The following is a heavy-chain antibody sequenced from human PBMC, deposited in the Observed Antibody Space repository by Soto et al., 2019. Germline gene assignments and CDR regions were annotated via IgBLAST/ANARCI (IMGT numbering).Heavy chain of an antibody. CDR1: GGSISSGGYS. V-gene: IGHV4-30-2*01. D-gene: IGHD3-3*01. J-gene: IGHJ6*02. Sequence: LSLTCAVSGGSISSGGYSWSWIRQPPGKGLEWIGYIYHSGSTYYNPSLKSRVTISVDRSKNQFSLKLSSVTAADTAVYYCARDAYYDFWSDLRYYYGMDVWGQGTTVTVSS. CDR3: ARDAYYDFWSDLRYYYGMDV. CDR2: IYHSGST.